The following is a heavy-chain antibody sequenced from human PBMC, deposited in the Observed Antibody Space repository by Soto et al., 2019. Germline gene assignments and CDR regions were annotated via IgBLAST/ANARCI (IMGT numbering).Heavy chain of an antibody. D-gene: IGHD6-13*01. J-gene: IGHJ3*02. CDR2: IYYSGST. CDR1: GGSISSSSYY. Sequence: SETLSLTCTVSGGSISSSSYYWGWIRQPPGKGLEWIGSIYYSGSTNYNPSLKSRVTISVDTSKNQFSLKLSSVTAADTAVYYCARSPLGRAAAVLPRSAFDIWGQGTMVTVSS. CDR3: ARSPLGRAAAVLPRSAFDI. V-gene: IGHV4-39*07.